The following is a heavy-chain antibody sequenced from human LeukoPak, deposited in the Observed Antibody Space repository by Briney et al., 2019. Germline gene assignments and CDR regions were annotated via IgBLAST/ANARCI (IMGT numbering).Heavy chain of an antibody. J-gene: IGHJ4*02. D-gene: IGHD2-21*02. CDR2: MHPGNGNT. CDR3: AREGSYCVGGDCYSFDF. Sequence: ASVRVSCKASGYIFISNYIQWVRQAPGLGREWMGWMHPGNGNTRYAEKFQGRVTMTRDASINTDYMDLSRLSSDDTAVYYCAREGSYCVGGDCYSFDFWGQGTLITVSS. CDR1: GYIFISNY. V-gene: IGHV1-2*02.